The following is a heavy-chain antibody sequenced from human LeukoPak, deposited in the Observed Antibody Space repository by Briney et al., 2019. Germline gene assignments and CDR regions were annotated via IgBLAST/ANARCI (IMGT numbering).Heavy chain of an antibody. D-gene: IGHD4/OR15-4a*01. CDR1: GFTFSTYA. Sequence: GGSLRLSCAASGFTFSTYAMNWVRQAPGKGLEWVSRMSGSGDSTNYADSVKGRFTISRDNSKNTLYLQMNSLRAEDTAIYYWARGDEYGKSYDWLDPWGEGTLVTVSS. J-gene: IGHJ5*02. CDR3: ARGDEYGKSYDWLDP. V-gene: IGHV3-23*01. CDR2: MSGSGDST.